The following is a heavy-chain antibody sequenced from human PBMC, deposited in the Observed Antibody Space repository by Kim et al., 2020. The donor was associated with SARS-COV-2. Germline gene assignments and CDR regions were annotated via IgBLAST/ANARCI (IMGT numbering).Heavy chain of an antibody. CDR1: GGTFSSYA. Sequence: SVKVSCKASGGTFSSYAISWVRQAPGQGLEWMGGIIPIFGTANYAQKFQGRVTITADESTSTAYMELSSLRSEDTAVYYCARAYYYGSGSFPYGMDVWGQGTTVTVSS. CDR3: ARAYYYGSGSFPYGMDV. V-gene: IGHV1-69*13. CDR2: IIPIFGTA. D-gene: IGHD3-10*01. J-gene: IGHJ6*02.